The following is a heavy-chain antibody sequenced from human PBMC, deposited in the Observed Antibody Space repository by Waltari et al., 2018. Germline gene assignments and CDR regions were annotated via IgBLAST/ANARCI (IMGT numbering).Heavy chain of an antibody. J-gene: IGHJ4*02. CDR2: VDPEDGET. D-gene: IGHD3-3*01. CDR3: ATVNGGDFGVVIYPFDY. V-gene: IGHV1-69-2*01. Sequence: EVQLVQSGAEVKKPGATVKISCKASGYTFTDYYMHWVQQAPGKGLEWMGRVDPEDGETIYAEKFQGRVTITADTSTDTAYMELSSLRSEDTAVYYCATVNGGDFGVVIYPFDYWGQGTLVTVSS. CDR1: GYTFTDYY.